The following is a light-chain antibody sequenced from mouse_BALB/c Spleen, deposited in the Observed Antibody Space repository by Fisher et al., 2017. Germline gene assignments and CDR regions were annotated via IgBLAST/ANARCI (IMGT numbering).Light chain of an antibody. Sequence: IVLTQSTAIMSASPGEKVTMTCSASSSVSYMHWYQQKSGTSPKRWIYDTSKLASGVPDRFSGSGSGTSYSLTISSVEAEDAATYYCQQYSGYPYTFGGGTKLEIK. J-gene: IGKJ2*01. CDR3: QQYSGYPYT. CDR2: DTS. V-gene: IGKV4-59*01. CDR1: SSVSY.